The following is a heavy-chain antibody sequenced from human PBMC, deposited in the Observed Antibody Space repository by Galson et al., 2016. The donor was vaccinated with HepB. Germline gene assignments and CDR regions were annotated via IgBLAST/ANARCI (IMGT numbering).Heavy chain of an antibody. V-gene: IGHV4-59*01. Sequence: SETLSLTCTVSGDSFSGYYWSWIRQPPGKGLEWIGYIYYSGTTYYNPSLQSRVTIPIDTSKNQFSLKLNSATAADTAVYFCARQGGSGHPPYFDYWGQGTLVSGSS. J-gene: IGHJ4*02. D-gene: IGHD2-15*01. CDR2: IYYSGTT. CDR3: ARQGGSGHPPYFDY. CDR1: GDSFSGYY.